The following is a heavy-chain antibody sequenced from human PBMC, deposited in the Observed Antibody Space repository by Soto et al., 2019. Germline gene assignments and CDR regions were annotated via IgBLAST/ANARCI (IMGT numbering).Heavy chain of an antibody. CDR1: SASVIINDW. CDR2: IYHTGTT. J-gene: IGHJ3*02. D-gene: IGHD3-9*01. Sequence: QVQLQESGPGLVKPSGTLSLTWAVSSASVIINDWLGWVRHPPGKGREWIGEIYHTGTTHYNPSLKSRVTMSVDRSKNQFSLKLTSVTAADTAVYYCATYYDLSTGYNPLQALDIWGQGTMVTVSS. CDR3: ATYYDLSTGYNPLQALDI. V-gene: IGHV4-4*02.